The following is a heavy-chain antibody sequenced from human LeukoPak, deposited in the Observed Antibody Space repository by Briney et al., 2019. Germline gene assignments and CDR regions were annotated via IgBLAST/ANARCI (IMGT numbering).Heavy chain of an antibody. V-gene: IGHV3-30-3*01. CDR3: AKDPPSYTGSW. CDR2: ISYDGSNK. Sequence: PGGSLRLSCAASGFTFSSYAMHWVRQAPGKGLEWVAVISYDGSNKYYADSVKGRFTISRDNSKNTLYLQMNSLRAEDTAVYYCAKDPPSYTGSWGGQGTLVTVSS. D-gene: IGHD3-16*01. CDR1: GFTFSSYA. J-gene: IGHJ4*02.